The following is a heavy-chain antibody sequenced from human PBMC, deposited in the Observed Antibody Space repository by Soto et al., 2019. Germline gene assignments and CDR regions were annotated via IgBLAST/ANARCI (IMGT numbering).Heavy chain of an antibody. D-gene: IGHD2-15*01. V-gene: IGHV3-23*01. J-gene: IGHJ4*02. CDR1: GFTFSSFA. CDR3: ARVLGGSGSPVDY. Sequence: EVQLLESGGGLVQPGGSLRLSCAASGFTFSSFAMSWVRKAPGKGLEWVSAIRGGGGGTYYADSVKGRFTISRDNSKNTQYLQMNSLRAEDTAVYYCARVLGGSGSPVDYWGQGTLVTVSS. CDR2: IRGGGGGT.